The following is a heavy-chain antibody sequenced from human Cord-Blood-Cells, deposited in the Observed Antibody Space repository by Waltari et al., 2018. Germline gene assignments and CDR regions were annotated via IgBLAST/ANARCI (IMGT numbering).Heavy chain of an antibody. CDR3: ARGRGANWFDP. V-gene: IGHV3-21*01. CDR1: GFTFSSYS. D-gene: IGHD1-26*01. Sequence: EVQLVESGGGLVKPGGSLRLSCAASGFTFSSYSMNWVRKGPGKGLEWVTSISSSSSYIYYADSVKGRFTISRDNAKNSLYLQMNSLRAEDTAVYYCARGRGANWFDPWGQGTLVTVSS. J-gene: IGHJ5*02. CDR2: ISSSSSYI.